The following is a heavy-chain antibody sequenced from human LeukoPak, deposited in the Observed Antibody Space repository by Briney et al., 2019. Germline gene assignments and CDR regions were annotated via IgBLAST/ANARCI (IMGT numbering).Heavy chain of an antibody. V-gene: IGHV3-30*18. D-gene: IGHD3-10*01. CDR3: AKDTTWFGVPAAFDI. CDR1: GFTFGSYG. Sequence: GGSLRLSCAASGFTFGSYGMHWVRQAPGKGLEWVAVISYDGSNKYYADSVKGRFTISRDNSKNTLYLQMNSLRAEDTAVYYCAKDTTWFGVPAAFDIWGQGTMVTVSS. CDR2: ISYDGSNK. J-gene: IGHJ3*02.